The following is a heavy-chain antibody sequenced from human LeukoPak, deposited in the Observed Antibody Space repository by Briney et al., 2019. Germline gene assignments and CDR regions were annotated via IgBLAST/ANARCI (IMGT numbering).Heavy chain of an antibody. J-gene: IGHJ4*02. Sequence: SETLSLTCNVSGGSIRSSYYYWGWIRQPPGKGLEWIGSIYDSGSTNYNPSLKSRVTISVDTSKNHFSLKLTSVTAADTAVYYCARGARTQPYNFDYWGQGTLVTVSS. CDR1: GGSIRSSYYY. CDR2: IYDSGST. D-gene: IGHD4-11*01. CDR3: ARGARTQPYNFDY. V-gene: IGHV4-39*07.